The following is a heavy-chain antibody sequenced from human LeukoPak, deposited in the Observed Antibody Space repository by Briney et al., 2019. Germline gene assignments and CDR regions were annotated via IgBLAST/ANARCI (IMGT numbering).Heavy chain of an antibody. J-gene: IGHJ4*02. V-gene: IGHV3-33*08. CDR3: ARDLGVETMTTTPLDY. CDR1: GXTFSSYG. Sequence: PGGSLRLSCVASGXTFSSYGMHWVRQAPGKGLEWVAVIWYDGSNKYYADSVKGRFTISRDNSKNTLYLQMNSLRAEDTAVYYCARDLGVETMTTTPLDYWGQGTLVTVSS. D-gene: IGHD2-21*02. CDR2: IWYDGSNK.